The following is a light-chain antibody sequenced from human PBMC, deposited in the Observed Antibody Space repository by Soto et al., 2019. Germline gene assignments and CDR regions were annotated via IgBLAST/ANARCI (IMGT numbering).Light chain of an antibody. CDR2: DAS. CDR1: QSVGSN. Sequence: EIVLTQSPGTLSLSPGERATLSCRASQSVGSNLAWYQQKPGQAPRLLIYDASKRASGFPARFSGSGSGTDFTLTISSLEPEDFAVYYCQERTGWPPWTFGQGTKVDIK. V-gene: IGKV3-11*01. CDR3: QERTGWPPWT. J-gene: IGKJ1*01.